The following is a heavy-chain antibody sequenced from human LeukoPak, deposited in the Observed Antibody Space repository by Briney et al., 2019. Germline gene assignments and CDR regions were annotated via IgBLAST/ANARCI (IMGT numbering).Heavy chain of an antibody. CDR2: IKQDGSEK. CDR3: ARASWFGELLSSVDY. J-gene: IGHJ4*02. CDR1: GFTFSSYW. Sequence: GGSLRLSCAASGFTFSSYWMSWVRQAPGKGLEWVANIKQDGSEKYYVDSVKGRFTISRDNAKNSLYLQMNSLRAEDTSVYYCARASWFGELLSSVDYWGQGTLVTVSS. D-gene: IGHD3-10*01. V-gene: IGHV3-7*01.